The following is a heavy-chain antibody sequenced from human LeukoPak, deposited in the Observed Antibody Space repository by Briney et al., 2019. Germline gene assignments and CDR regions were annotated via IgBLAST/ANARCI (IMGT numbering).Heavy chain of an antibody. V-gene: IGHV3-53*01. CDR3: VRNPGELGA. J-gene: IGHJ5*02. CDR1: GFTVSNNY. D-gene: IGHD2-21*01. Sequence: PGGSLRLSCAASGFTVSNNYMSWVRRAAGKGLEWVALIYSGGSTYYADSVKGRFTISRDNSKNTLHLQMNSLRAEDTAVYYCVRNPGELGAWGQGTLVTVSS. CDR2: IYSGGST.